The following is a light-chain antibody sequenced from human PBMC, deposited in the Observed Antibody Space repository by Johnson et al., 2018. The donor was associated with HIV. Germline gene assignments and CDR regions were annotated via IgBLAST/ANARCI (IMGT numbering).Light chain of an antibody. CDR3: GIWDASLSPLYV. J-gene: IGLJ1*01. CDR2: EDN. Sequence: QFVLTQPPSVSAAPGQTVNISCSGNVSNIESYFVSWYQQLPGAAPTLLIYEDNKRPSGIPDRFSGSKSGATATLGITGLHTGDEADYYCGIWDASLSPLYVFGTGTTITVL. V-gene: IGLV1-51*02. CDR1: VSNIESYF.